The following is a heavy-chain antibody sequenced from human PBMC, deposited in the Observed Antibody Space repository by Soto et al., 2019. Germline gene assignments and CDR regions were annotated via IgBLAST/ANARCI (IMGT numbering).Heavy chain of an antibody. D-gene: IGHD5-18*01. CDR1: GFTFSNYA. CDR3: AKGKYSYTPADYFDY. CDR2: ISGSGDST. V-gene: IGHV3-23*01. Sequence: EVQLLESGGGLVQPGGSLRLSCAASGFTFSNYAMSWVRQAPGKGLEWVSAISGSGDSTYYADSVKGRFTISRDNSKNTLYLQMNSLRDEDAAVYYCAKGKYSYTPADYFDYWGQGTLVTVSS. J-gene: IGHJ4*02.